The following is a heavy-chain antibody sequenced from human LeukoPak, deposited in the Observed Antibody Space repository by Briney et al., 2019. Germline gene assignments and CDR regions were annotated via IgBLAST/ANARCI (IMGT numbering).Heavy chain of an antibody. CDR3: ARPNLPDYYYDSSGHDAFDI. CDR2: ISAYNGNT. D-gene: IGHD3-22*01. CDR1: GYTFTSYG. V-gene: IGHV1-18*01. Sequence: GASVKVSCKASGYTFTSYGISWVRQAPGQGLEWMGWISAYNGNTNYAQKLQGRVTMTTDTSTSTAYMELRSLRSDDTAVYYCARPNLPDYYYDSSGHDAFDIWGQGTMVTVSS. J-gene: IGHJ3*02.